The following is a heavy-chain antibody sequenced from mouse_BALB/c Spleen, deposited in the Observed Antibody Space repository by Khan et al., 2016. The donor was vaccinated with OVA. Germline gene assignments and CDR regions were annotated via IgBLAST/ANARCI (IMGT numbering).Heavy chain of an antibody. CDR3: ARAYYANYREAMDY. V-gene: IGHV2-6-7*01. J-gene: IGHJ4*01. Sequence: QVQLKESGPGLVAPSQSLSITCTVSGFSLTGYGVNWVRQPPGKGLEWLGMIWGDGSTDYNSALKSRLSITKDNSKSQVFLIMNSLQTDDTARYYCARAYYANYREAMDYWGQGNSVTVSS. CDR1: GFSLTGYG. D-gene: IGHD2-10*01. CDR2: IWGDGST.